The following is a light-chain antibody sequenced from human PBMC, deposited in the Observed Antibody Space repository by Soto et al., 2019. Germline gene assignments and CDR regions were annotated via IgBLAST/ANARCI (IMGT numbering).Light chain of an antibody. V-gene: IGKV3-20*01. CDR3: QQYGGSPYT. J-gene: IGKJ2*01. Sequence: EIVLTQSPGTLSLSPGERATLSCRASQSVSSSDLAWYQQKPGQAPRLLIYGSSTRATGIPDRFSGSESVTDFTLTISRLEPEDFAVYYCQQYGGSPYTFGQGTKLEIK. CDR2: GSS. CDR1: QSVSSSD.